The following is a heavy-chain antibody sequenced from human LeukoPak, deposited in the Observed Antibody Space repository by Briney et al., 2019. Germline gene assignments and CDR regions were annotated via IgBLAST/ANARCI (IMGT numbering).Heavy chain of an antibody. Sequence: GGSLRLSCAASGFTFSSYAMSWVRQAPGKGLEWVSAISGSGGSTYYADSVKGRFTISRDNSKNTLYLQMNSLRAEDTAVYYCWVVITDYYYYMDVWGKGTTVTVSS. J-gene: IGHJ6*03. CDR1: GFTFSSYA. V-gene: IGHV3-23*01. CDR3: WVVITDYYYYMDV. CDR2: ISGSGGST. D-gene: IGHD3-22*01.